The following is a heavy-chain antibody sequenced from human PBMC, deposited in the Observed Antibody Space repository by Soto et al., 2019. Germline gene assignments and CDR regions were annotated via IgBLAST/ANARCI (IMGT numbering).Heavy chain of an antibody. D-gene: IGHD6-13*01. Sequence: EVQLVESGGGLVQPGGSLRLSCAASGFTFSSYSMNWLRQAPGNGLEWVSYISSSSSTIYYADSVKGRFTISRDNAKNSLYLQMNSLRAEDTAVYYCARHPERIAEIGWFDPWGQGTLVTVSS. CDR2: ISSSSSTI. J-gene: IGHJ5*02. CDR3: ARHPERIAEIGWFDP. V-gene: IGHV3-48*01. CDR1: GFTFSSYS.